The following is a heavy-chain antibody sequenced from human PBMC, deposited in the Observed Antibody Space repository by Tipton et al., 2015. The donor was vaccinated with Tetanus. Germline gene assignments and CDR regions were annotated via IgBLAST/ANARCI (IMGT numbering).Heavy chain of an antibody. V-gene: IGHV1-46*01. CDR3: ARERGNRGNAFDT. CDR1: GYTFTSYH. J-gene: IGHJ3*02. CDR2: INPSGGVT. D-gene: IGHD3-16*01. Sequence: QSGAEVKKPGASVKVSCKTSGYTFTSYHMHWVRQAPGQGLDWMGTINPSGGVTGYAQKFQGRLIMTKDTSTTTVYMELKRLTSDDTAVYYCARERGNRGNAFDTWGQGTMVTVSS.